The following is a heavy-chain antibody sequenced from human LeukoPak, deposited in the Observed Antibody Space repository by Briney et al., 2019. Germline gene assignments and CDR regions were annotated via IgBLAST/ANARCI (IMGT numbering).Heavy chain of an antibody. CDR3: ARINNWNYDS. D-gene: IGHD1-20*01. V-gene: IGHV2-26*01. Sequence: SGPTLVNPTGTLTLTCTVSGFPLSEARMGVSWIREPPGKALGWLAHIFSNDEKSYSTSLQTRLTISKDTSKLQVVLTMTHMDPVDTATYYCARINNWNYDSWGQGTLVIVSS. CDR2: IFSNDEK. CDR1: GFPLSEARMG. J-gene: IGHJ4*02.